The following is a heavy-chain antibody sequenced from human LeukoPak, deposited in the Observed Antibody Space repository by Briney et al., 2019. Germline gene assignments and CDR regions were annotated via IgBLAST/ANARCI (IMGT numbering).Heavy chain of an antibody. J-gene: IGHJ4*02. V-gene: IGHV3-30*04. CDR1: GFTFSSST. D-gene: IGHD3-10*01. CDR3: ERGWFGESN. CDR2: ISYDGTKT. Sequence: GGSLRLSCAPSGFTFSSSTMHWVRQSPGRGLEWVALISYDGTKTYYGECVKGRFTVSRDNSKNMLFLQMSSLSAEDTAIYCRERGWFGESNWGQGARVTVSS.